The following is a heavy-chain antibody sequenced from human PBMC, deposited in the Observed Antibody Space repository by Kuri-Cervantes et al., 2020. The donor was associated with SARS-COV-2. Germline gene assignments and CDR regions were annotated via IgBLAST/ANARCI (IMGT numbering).Heavy chain of an antibody. V-gene: IGHV4-39*07. J-gene: IGHJ4*02. CDR2: INHSGST. Sequence: ESLKISCTVSGGSISSSSYYWSWIRQPPGKGLERIGEINHSGSTNYNPSLKSRVTISVDTSKNQFSLKLSSVTAADTAVYYCANYGDSLYFDYWGQGTLVTVSS. CDR1: GGSISSSSYY. CDR3: ANYGDSLYFDY. D-gene: IGHD4-17*01.